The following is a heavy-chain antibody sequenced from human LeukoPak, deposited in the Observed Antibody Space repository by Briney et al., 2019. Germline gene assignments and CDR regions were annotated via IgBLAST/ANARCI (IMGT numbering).Heavy chain of an antibody. CDR2: IYYSGST. CDR1: GGSTSSSSYY. Sequence: PSETLSLTCTVSGGSTSSSSYYWGWIRQPPGKGLEWIGSIYYSGSTYYNPSLKSRVTISVDTSKNQFSLKLSSVTAADTAVYYCAREVVAAAGTVDYWGQGTLVTVSS. CDR3: AREVVAAAGTVDY. D-gene: IGHD6-13*01. V-gene: IGHV4-39*07. J-gene: IGHJ4*02.